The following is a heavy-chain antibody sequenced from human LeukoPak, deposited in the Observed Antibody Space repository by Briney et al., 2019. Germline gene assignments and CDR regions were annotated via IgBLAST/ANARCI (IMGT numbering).Heavy chain of an antibody. CDR1: GGSISSYY. D-gene: IGHD2-2*01. V-gene: IGHV4-4*07. CDR2: IYTSGST. CDR3: AREREGIVVPAAPTYFDY. Sequence: SETLSLTCTVSGGSISSYYWGWIRQPAGKGLEWIGRIYTSGSTNYNPSLKSRVTMSVDTSKNQFSLKLSSVTAADTAVYYCAREREGIVVPAAPTYFDYWGQGTLVTVSS. J-gene: IGHJ4*02.